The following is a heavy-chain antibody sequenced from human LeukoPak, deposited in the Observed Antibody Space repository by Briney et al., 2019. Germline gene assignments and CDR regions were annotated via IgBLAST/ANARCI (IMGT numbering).Heavy chain of an antibody. D-gene: IGHD3-9*01. Sequence: RPGGSLRLSCAASGLTFDDYGMIWVRQAPGKGLEWVSGINWNGGSTGYADSVKGRFTISRDNAKNSLYLQMNSLRAEDTALYYCARDHYDILTGYVDYWGQGTLVTVSS. V-gene: IGHV3-20*04. CDR2: INWNGGST. CDR1: GLTFDDYG. CDR3: ARDHYDILTGYVDY. J-gene: IGHJ4*02.